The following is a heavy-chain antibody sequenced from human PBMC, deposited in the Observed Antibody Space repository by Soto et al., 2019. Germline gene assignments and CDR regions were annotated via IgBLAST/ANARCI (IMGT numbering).Heavy chain of an antibody. V-gene: IGHV3-33*05. CDR2: ISTYGSQK. D-gene: IGHD3-10*01. CDR3: ARSASGPQTFYTSTMDV. J-gene: IGHJ6*02. CDR1: GFTFRDYG. Sequence: SLRLSCAASGFTFRDYGMHWVRQAPDKGLEWVTFISTYGSQKFYADSVKGRFTVSRDNFNKRMYLEMSSLTAADTAMYFCARSASGPQTFYTSTMDVWGRGTTVTVSS.